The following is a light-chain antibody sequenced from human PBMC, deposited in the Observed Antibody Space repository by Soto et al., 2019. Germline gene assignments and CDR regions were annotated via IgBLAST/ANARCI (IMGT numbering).Light chain of an antibody. CDR2: KVS. J-gene: IGKJ3*01. Sequence: DVVMTQSPLSLPVTLGQPASISCRSSQSLVYRDGNTYLNWFQQRPGHSTRRLLYKVSNRDAGVPDRFSGSGSRTDFTQTISRVEAVDVGVYYGMQGTPWPPTTFGPGTKVY. V-gene: IGKV2-30*01. CDR3: MQGTPWPPTT. CDR1: QSLVYRDGNTY.